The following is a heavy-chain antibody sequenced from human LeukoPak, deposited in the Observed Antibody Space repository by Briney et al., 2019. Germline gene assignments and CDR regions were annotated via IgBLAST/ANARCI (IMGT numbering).Heavy chain of an antibody. J-gene: IGHJ4*02. CDR3: APGDEGFDY. CDR2: ISGSGGST. V-gene: IGHV3-23*01. D-gene: IGHD2-21*01. Sequence: GGSLRLPCAASGFTFSSYAMSWVRQAPGKGLEWVSAISGSGGSTYYADSVKGRFTIFRDNSKNTLYLQMNSLRAEDTAVYYCAPGDEGFDYWGQGTLVTVSS. CDR1: GFTFSSYA.